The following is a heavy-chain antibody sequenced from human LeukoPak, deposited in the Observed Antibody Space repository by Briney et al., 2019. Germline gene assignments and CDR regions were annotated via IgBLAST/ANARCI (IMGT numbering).Heavy chain of an antibody. Sequence: GGSLRLSCAASGFTFSSYSMTWVRQAPGKGLEWVSYISSSSSTIYYADSVKGRFTISRDNAKNSLYLQMNSLRDEDTAVYYCARDLGIVVVTKSGFDPWGQGTLVTVSS. V-gene: IGHV3-48*02. CDR1: GFTFSSYS. D-gene: IGHD2-21*02. CDR3: ARDLGIVVVTKSGFDP. CDR2: ISSSSSTI. J-gene: IGHJ5*02.